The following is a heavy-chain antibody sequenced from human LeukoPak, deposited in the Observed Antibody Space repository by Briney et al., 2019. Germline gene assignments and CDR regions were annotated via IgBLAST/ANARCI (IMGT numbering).Heavy chain of an antibody. CDR2: IYPGDSDT. Sequence: GESLKISCKGSGYSFTSYWIGWVRQMPGKGLEWMGIIYPGDSDTIYSPSFQGQVTISADRSTNIAYLQWSSLKASDTAMYYCAREGGFYCSGGSCYFDFWGQGTLVTVSS. D-gene: IGHD2-15*01. J-gene: IGHJ4*02. V-gene: IGHV5-51*01. CDR1: GYSFTSYW. CDR3: AREGGFYCSGGSCYFDF.